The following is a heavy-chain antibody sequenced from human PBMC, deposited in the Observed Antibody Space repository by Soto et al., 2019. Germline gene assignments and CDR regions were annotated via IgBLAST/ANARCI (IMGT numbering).Heavy chain of an antibody. V-gene: IGHV1-2*04. D-gene: IGHD2-8*01. CDR1: GYNFTGYY. Sequence: GASVKGSCKASGYNFTGYYMHWVRQAPGQGVECMGWINPNSGGTNYAQKFQGWVTMTRDTSISTAYMELSRLRSDDTAVYYCARSRPRYCTNGVCYYYGMDVWGQGTTVTVSS. CDR3: ARSRPRYCTNGVCYYYGMDV. J-gene: IGHJ6*02. CDR2: INPNSGGT.